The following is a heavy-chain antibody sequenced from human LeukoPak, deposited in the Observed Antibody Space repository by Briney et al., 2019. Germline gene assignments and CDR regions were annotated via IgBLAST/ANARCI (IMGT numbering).Heavy chain of an antibody. J-gene: IGHJ4*02. Sequence: PGGSLRLSCAASGFTFSSSWMSWVRQAPGKGLEWVANIKKDGSETYYVDSVKGRFTISRDNAKNSLYLQMNSLRAEDTAIYYCARGRYSSTTYYLDSWGQGTLVTVSS. CDR1: GFTFSSSW. CDR3: ARGRYSSTTYYLDS. V-gene: IGHV3-7*03. D-gene: IGHD6-13*01. CDR2: IKKDGSET.